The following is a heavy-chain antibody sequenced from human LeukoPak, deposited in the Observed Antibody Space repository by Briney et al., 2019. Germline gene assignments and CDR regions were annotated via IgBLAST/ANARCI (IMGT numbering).Heavy chain of an antibody. J-gene: IGHJ6*03. CDR1: GGSFSGYY. CDR3: ARGHLKYYDFWSGYSRSYMDV. Sequence: SSETLSLTCTVSGGSFSGYYWSWIRQPPGKGLEWIGEINHSGSTNYNPSLKSRVTISVDTSKNQFSLKLSSVTAADTAVYYCARGHLKYYDFWSGYSRSYMDVWGKGTTVTVSS. V-gene: IGHV4-34*01. CDR2: INHSGST. D-gene: IGHD3-3*01.